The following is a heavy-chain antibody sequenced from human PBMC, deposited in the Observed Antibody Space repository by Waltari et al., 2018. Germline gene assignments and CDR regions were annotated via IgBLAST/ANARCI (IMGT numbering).Heavy chain of an antibody. V-gene: IGHV3-7*01. CDR2: IHKDGSEK. CDR3: VRDHWGPDY. CDR1: GFTFTDYG. Sequence: EVHLVESGGGLVQPGGSLRLSCAAAGFTFTDYGMSWVRQGPGKGPEWVANIHKDGSEKNYVDYVKGRFTISRDNAKDSVYLQMNSLRADDTAMYYCVRDHWGPDYWGQGTLVTVSS. J-gene: IGHJ4*02. D-gene: IGHD7-27*01.